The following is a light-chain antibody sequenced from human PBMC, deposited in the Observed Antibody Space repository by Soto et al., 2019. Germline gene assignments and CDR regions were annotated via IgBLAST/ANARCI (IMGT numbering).Light chain of an antibody. J-gene: IGLJ2*01. Sequence: QSALTQPASVSGSPGQSITVSCTGTNTDVGAYNYVSWYQQHPGKAPRLMISEVSNRPSGVSNRFSGSKSGNTASLTISGLQAEDEADYSCSSYTTSSTLVVFGGGTKVTVL. CDR3: SSYTTSSTLVV. V-gene: IGLV2-14*01. CDR1: NTDVGAYNY. CDR2: EVS.